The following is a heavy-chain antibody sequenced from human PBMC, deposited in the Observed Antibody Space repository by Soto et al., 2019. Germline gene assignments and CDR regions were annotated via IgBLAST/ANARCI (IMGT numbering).Heavy chain of an antibody. CDR3: ASGYYYDSSGYYYTYYYGMDV. J-gene: IGHJ6*02. CDR2: IIPIFGTA. V-gene: IGHV1-69*13. CDR1: GGTFSSYA. D-gene: IGHD3-22*01. Sequence: SVKVSCKASGGTFSSYAISWVRQAPGQGLEWMGGIIPIFGTANYAQKFQGRVTITADESTSTAYMELSSLRSEDTAVYYCASGYYYDSSGYYYTYYYGMDVWGQGTTVTVSS.